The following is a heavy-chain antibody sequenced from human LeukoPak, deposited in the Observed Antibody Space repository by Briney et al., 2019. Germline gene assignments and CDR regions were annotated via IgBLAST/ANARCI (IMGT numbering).Heavy chain of an antibody. Sequence: PSETLSLTCTVSGYSISSGYYWGWIRQPPGKGLEWIGSIHHSGSTYYNPSLKSRVTISVDTSKNQFSLKLSSVTAADTAVYYCARSPYCTNGVCYPYYYYYMDVWGKGTTVTVTS. CDR1: GYSISSGYY. CDR3: ARSPYCTNGVCYPYYYYYMDV. J-gene: IGHJ6*03. CDR2: IHHSGST. V-gene: IGHV4-38-2*02. D-gene: IGHD2-8*01.